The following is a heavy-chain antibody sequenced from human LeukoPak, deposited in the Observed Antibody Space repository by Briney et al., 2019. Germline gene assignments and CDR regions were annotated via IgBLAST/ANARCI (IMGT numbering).Heavy chain of an antibody. D-gene: IGHD5-12*01. Sequence: ASVKVSCKASGYTSTSYYMHWVRQAPGQGLEWMGRINPNSGGTNYAQKFQGRVTMTRDTSISTAYMELSRLRSDDTAVYYCARDRGLPVATIAALDYWGQGTLVTVSS. V-gene: IGHV1-2*06. CDR3: ARDRGLPVATIAALDY. CDR1: GYTSTSYY. CDR2: INPNSGGT. J-gene: IGHJ4*02.